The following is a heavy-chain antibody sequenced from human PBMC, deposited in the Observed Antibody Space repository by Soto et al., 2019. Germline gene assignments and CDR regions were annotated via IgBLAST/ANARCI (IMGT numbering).Heavy chain of an antibody. CDR3: TRDSRDTVSDY. Sequence: GESLKISCASSGFSVSSNYMTWVRQAPGKGLEWVSVIYSGGNTYYADSVKGRFSISRDNSKNTLYLQMNSLRAEDTAVYYCTRDSRDTVSDYWGQGTLVTVSS. CDR1: GFSVSSNY. J-gene: IGHJ4*02. CDR2: IYSGGNT. V-gene: IGHV3-66*01. D-gene: IGHD4-17*01.